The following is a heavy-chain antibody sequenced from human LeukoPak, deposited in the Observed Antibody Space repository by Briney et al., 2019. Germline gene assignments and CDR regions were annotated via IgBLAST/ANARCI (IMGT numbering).Heavy chain of an antibody. V-gene: IGHV3-30*03. J-gene: IGHJ3*02. CDR1: RSTFSSYG. CDR3: ARTRGAFDI. CDR2: ISYDGSNK. Sequence: GRSLRLSCAASRSTFSSYGMHWVRQAPGEGLEWVAVISYDGSNKYYADSVKGRFTISRDNSKNTLYLQMNSLRAEDTAVYYCARTRGAFDIWGQGTMVTVSS.